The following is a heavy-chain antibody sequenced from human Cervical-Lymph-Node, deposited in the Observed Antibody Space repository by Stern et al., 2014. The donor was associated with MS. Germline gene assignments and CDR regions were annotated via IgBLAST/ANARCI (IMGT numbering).Heavy chain of an antibody. J-gene: IGHJ4*02. CDR3: AREKSDCSGGSCFSSLDY. V-gene: IGHV1-69*11. Sequence: VQLVQSGAEVKKPGSSVKVSCKSSGDTFSTHAISWVRQAPGQGLERMGRIIPILDTPDYAQKVQGRFTIDADESTSTAYMGLSSLTPDDAAIYYCAREKSDCSGGSCFSSLDYWGQGTLVTVSS. CDR1: GDTFSTHA. D-gene: IGHD2-15*01. CDR2: IIPILDTP.